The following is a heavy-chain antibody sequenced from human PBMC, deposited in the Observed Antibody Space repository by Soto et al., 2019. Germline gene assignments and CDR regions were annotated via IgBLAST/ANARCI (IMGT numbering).Heavy chain of an antibody. CDR2: ISTSGNT. V-gene: IGHV4-4*07. CDR1: GASMRNSY. J-gene: IGHJ5*02. Sequence: QVQLEESGPGLVKPSETLSLICSVSGASMRNSYWTWIRQSAGKGLEWIGRISTSGNTNYNPSLNSRLTMSVDTSKNQVSLKLTSETAADTAVYYCARGGGVPALGDPWGQGTLVTVSS. D-gene: IGHD3-16*01. CDR3: ARGGGVPALGDP.